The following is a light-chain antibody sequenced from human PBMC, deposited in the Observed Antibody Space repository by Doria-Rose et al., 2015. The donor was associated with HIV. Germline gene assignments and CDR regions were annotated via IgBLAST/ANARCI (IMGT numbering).Light chain of an antibody. CDR2: DGS. J-gene: IGKJ1*01. Sequence: TQSPGTLSLSPGERATLSCRASQSFSSTYLDWYQQKPGQAPSLLIYDGSTMATGISDKFSASGSGTDFTLTINRLEPEDFALYYCHQYGTSWTFGQGTKVEI. V-gene: IGKV3-20*01. CDR3: HQYGTSWT. CDR1: QSFSSTY.